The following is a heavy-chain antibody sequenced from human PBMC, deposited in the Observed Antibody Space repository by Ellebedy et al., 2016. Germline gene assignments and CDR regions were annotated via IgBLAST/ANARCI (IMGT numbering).Heavy chain of an antibody. CDR3: PKWNGGWDAFEV. CDR2: VFHTGTT. V-gene: IGHV4-59*11. CDR1: GGXXRSLX. J-gene: IGHJ3*01. D-gene: IGHD1-1*01. Sequence: SETLSLTCNVSGGXXRSLXXXWIXXPPGKGLEWIVYVFHTGTTNYNPSLKSRVTMSVDTSKSQFSLRLTSVTAADTAVYYRPKWNGGWDAFEVWGQGTMVTVSS.